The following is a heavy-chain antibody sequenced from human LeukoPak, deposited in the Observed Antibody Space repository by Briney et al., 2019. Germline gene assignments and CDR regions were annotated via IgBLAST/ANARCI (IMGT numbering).Heavy chain of an antibody. CDR1: GFTFSSYA. CDR3: ARWRSGWYSPDY. CDR2: ISYDGSNK. J-gene: IGHJ4*02. D-gene: IGHD6-19*01. V-gene: IGHV3-30-3*01. Sequence: GGSLRLSCAASGFTFSSYAMHWVRQAPGKGLEWVAVISYDGSNKYYADSVKGRFTISRDNSKNTLYLQMNSLRAEDTAVYYCARWRSGWYSPDYWGQGTLVTVSS.